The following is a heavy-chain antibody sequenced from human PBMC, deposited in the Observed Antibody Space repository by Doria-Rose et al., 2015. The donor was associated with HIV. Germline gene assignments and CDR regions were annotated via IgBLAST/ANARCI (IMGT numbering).Heavy chain of an antibody. CDR2: IYYSGTT. CDR1: GGSVASGTPY. Sequence: QVQLQESGPGLVKPSETLSLTCTVSGGSVASGTPYWDWIRQTPGKGLEWIGTIYYSGTTYYNPSLMGRVTISFHTSKNLYSLKLISVTAADTGVYYCAKQAVNWFDPWGQGTLVTVSS. CDR3: AKQAVNWFDP. D-gene: IGHD6-25*01. J-gene: IGHJ5*02. V-gene: IGHV4-39*01.